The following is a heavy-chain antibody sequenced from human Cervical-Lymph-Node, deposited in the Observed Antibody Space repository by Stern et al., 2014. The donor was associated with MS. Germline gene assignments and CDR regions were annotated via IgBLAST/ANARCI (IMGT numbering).Heavy chain of an antibody. Sequence: QVQLQQSGPGLVKPSQTLSLTCTVSGASISSGTSYWSWIRQPAGGGLEWIGRLHASGATYYNPSLKSRVTLSGDTAKNQFSLNLTSVTAADTAVYYCARGHWELLGNNYFDSWGQGTLVTVSS. J-gene: IGHJ4*02. V-gene: IGHV4-61*02. D-gene: IGHD1-26*01. CDR3: ARGHWELLGNNYFDS. CDR1: GASISSGTSY. CDR2: LHASGAT.